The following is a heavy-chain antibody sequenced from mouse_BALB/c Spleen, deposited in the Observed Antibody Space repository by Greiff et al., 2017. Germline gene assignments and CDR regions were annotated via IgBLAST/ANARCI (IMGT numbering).Heavy chain of an antibody. CDR3: ARRGTGWYFDV. D-gene: IGHD3-3*01. CDR1: GYSITSDYA. Sequence: EVKLVESGPGLVKPSQSLSLTCTVTGYSITSDYAWNWIRQFPGNKLEWMGYISYSGSTSYNPSLKSRISITRDTSKNQFFLQLNSVTTEDTATYYCARRGTGWYFDVWGAGTTVTVSS. J-gene: IGHJ1*01. V-gene: IGHV3-2*02. CDR2: ISYSGST.